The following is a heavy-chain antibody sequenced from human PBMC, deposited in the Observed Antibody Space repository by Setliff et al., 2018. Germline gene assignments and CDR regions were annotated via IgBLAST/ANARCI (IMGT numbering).Heavy chain of an antibody. D-gene: IGHD3-22*01. Sequence: ASVKVSCKTSGYAFTDNYIHWVRQAPGQGLEWMGWINPNSGGTNYAQKFQGWVTMTRDTSISTAYMELSRLRSDDTAVYYCARVAPHYYDSSGPSFDYWGQGTLVTVSS. CDR2: INPNSGGT. V-gene: IGHV1-2*04. CDR3: ARVAPHYYDSSGPSFDY. CDR1: GYAFTDNY. J-gene: IGHJ4*02.